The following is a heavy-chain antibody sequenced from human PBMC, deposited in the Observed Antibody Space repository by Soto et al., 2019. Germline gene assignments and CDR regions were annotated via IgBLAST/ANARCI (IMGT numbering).Heavy chain of an antibody. CDR3: ARIPHSTTSYYDYNFGMDV. D-gene: IGHD2-2*01. Sequence: RGESLKISCKSSGYSFPSEWIGWVRQMPGKGLEWMGSIYLADSDTRYSPAFQGQVTISADKSIRTAYLQWNSLKASDTAMYYCARIPHSTTSYYDYNFGMDVWGQGTTVTVSS. CDR1: GYSFPSEW. V-gene: IGHV5-51*01. J-gene: IGHJ6*02. CDR2: IYLADSDT.